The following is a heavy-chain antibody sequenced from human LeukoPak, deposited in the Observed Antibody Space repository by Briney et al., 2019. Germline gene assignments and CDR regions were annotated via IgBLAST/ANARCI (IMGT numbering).Heavy chain of an antibody. D-gene: IGHD2-2*02. J-gene: IGHJ6*03. V-gene: IGHV4-39*01. CDR3: ARLRCSSTSCYIRYYYYMDV. CDR2: IYYSGST. Sequence: SETLSLTCTVSGGSISSSSYYWGWIRQPPGKGLEWIGSIYYSGSTYYNPSLESRVTISVDTSKNQFSLKLSSVTAADTAVYYCARLRCSSTSCYIRYYYYMDVWGKGTTVTVSS. CDR1: GGSISSSSYY.